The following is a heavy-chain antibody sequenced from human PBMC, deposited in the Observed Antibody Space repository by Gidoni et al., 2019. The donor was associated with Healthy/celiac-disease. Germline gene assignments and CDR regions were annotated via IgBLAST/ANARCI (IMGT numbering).Heavy chain of an antibody. CDR3: ARADSTTRSLGDP. J-gene: IGHJ5*02. Sequence: QVQLVPSGAEVKKPGSSVKVSCKASGGTFSSYAISWVRQAPGQGLEWMGRIIPILGIANYAQKFQGRVTITADKSTSTAYMELSSLRSEDTAVYYCARADSTTRSLGDPWGQGTLVTVSS. V-gene: IGHV1-69*04. CDR1: GGTFSSYA. CDR2: IIPILGIA. D-gene: IGHD6-13*01.